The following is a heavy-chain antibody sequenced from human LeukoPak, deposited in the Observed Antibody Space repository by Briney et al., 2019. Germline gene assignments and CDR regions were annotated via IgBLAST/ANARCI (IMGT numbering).Heavy chain of an antibody. Sequence: GGSLRLSCAASGFTFSSYGMHWVRQAPGKGLDWVAVISNDGSKKYYADSVKGRFTISRDNSKNTLSLQVSSLRAEDTAVYYCAKDRYSYAFEYSDSWGQGALVTVSS. CDR2: ISNDGSKK. CDR1: GFTFSSYG. V-gene: IGHV3-30*18. D-gene: IGHD5-18*01. J-gene: IGHJ4*02. CDR3: AKDRYSYAFEYSDS.